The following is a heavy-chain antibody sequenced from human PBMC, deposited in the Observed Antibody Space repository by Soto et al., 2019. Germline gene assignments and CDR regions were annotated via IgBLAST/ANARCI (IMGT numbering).Heavy chain of an antibody. CDR2: MNPNSGNT. CDR1: GYTFTSYY. CDR3: ARGTTVTTEKYYYYGMDV. J-gene: IGHJ6*02. V-gene: IGHV1-8*02. Sequence: ASVKVSCKASGYTFTSYYMHWVRQAPGQGLEWMGWMNPNSGNTGYAQKFQGRVTMTRNTSISTAYMELSSLRSEDTAVYYCARGTTVTTEKYYYYGMDVWGQGTTVTVSS. D-gene: IGHD4-17*01.